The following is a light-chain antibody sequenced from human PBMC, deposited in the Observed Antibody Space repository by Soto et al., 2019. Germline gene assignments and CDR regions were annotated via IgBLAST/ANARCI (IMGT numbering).Light chain of an antibody. V-gene: IGLV1-51*01. Sequence: QAVLTQSPSVSAAPGQKVTISCSGSSSNIGNNYVSWYQQLPGTAPKLLIYDNNKRPSGIPDRFSGSKSGTSGTLDITGLQTGDEADYYCATWDGSLLGEFFGGGTKLTVL. J-gene: IGLJ2*01. CDR1: SSNIGNNY. CDR2: DNN. CDR3: ATWDGSLLGEF.